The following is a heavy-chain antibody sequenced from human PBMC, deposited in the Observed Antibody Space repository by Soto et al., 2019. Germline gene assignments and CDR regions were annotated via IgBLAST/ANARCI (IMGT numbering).Heavy chain of an antibody. CDR1: GFTFRSYG. Sequence: QVQLVESGGGVVQPGRSLRLSCAASGFTFRSYGMHWVRQAPGKGLAWVAVISYDGSNKYYADSVKGRFTISRDNSKNTLYLQMNSLRAEDTALYCCAKLDVWGQGTTVTVSS. J-gene: IGHJ6*02. V-gene: IGHV3-30*18. CDR3: AKLDV. CDR2: ISYDGSNK.